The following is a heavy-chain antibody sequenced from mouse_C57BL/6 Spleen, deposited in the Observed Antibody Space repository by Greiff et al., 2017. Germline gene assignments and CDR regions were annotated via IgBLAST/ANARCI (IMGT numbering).Heavy chain of an antibody. CDR2: IYPGSGNT. Sequence: LVESGPELVKPGASVKISCKASGYTFTDYYINWVQQRPGQGLEWIGWIYPGSGNTKYNEKFKGKATLTVDTSSSTAYMQLSSLTSEDSAVYFCARGDYGSSPWYFDVWGTGTTVTVSS. V-gene: IGHV1-84*01. J-gene: IGHJ1*03. CDR1: GYTFTDYY. D-gene: IGHD1-1*01. CDR3: ARGDYGSSPWYFDV.